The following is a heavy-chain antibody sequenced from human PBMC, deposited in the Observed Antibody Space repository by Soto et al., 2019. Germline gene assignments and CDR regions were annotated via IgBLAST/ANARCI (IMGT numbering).Heavy chain of an antibody. J-gene: IGHJ3*02. D-gene: IGHD3-22*01. V-gene: IGHV1-24*01. CDR2: FDPEDGET. CDR1: GYTLTELS. Sequence: ASVKVSCKVSGYTLTELSMHWVRQAPGKGLEWMGGFDPEDGETIYAQKIQGRVTMTEDTSTDTAYMEWSSLRSQDTAVYYWATGIYYDSSGNAFDSWGQGTMVTVSS. CDR3: ATGIYYDSSGNAFDS.